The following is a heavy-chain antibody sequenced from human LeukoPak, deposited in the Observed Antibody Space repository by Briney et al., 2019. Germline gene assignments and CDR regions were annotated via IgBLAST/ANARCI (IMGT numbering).Heavy chain of an antibody. CDR3: ARFPCSGDSCYSGIRAFDI. D-gene: IGHD2-15*01. J-gene: IGHJ3*02. V-gene: IGHV4-34*01. CDR1: GGSFSTYY. CDR2: INRSGST. Sequence: SETLSLTCAVYGGSFSTYYWNWIRQSPGKGLEWIGEINRSGSTNSNPSLKSRVTILIDTSKNQFSLKLSSVTAADTAVYYCARFPCSGDSCYSGIRAFDIWGQGTMVIVSS.